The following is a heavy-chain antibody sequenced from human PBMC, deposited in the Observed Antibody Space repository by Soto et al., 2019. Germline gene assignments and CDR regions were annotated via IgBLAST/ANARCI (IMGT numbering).Heavy chain of an antibody. D-gene: IGHD1-26*01. CDR1: GGTFSNSP. J-gene: IGHJ4*02. CDR2: IIPSPART. CDR3: ARDQVGASSFDY. V-gene: IGHV1-69*08. Sequence: QVQLVQSGAELRKPGSAVTLSCKASGGTFSNSPISWVRQIPGQGPEWMGRIIPSPARTIYSRKFRGRVTLTADKYIQTVYMTLSSLTTEDSGVYYCARDQVGASSFDYWGQGTRVTVSS.